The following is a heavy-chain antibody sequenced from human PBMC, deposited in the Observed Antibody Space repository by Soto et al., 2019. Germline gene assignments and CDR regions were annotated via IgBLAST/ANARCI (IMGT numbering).Heavy chain of an antibody. J-gene: IGHJ4*02. CDR2: MNPNSGNT. D-gene: IGHD2-2*01. CDR1: GYTFTSYD. V-gene: IGHV1-8*01. CDR3: ARRRGVVSTSSFRTRAPSLDY. Sequence: ASVKVSCKASGYTFTSYDINWVRRATGQGLEWMGWMNPNSGNTGYAQKFQGRVTMTRNTSISTAYMELSSLRSEDTAVYYCARRRGVVSTSSFRTRAPSLDYWGQGTLVTVSS.